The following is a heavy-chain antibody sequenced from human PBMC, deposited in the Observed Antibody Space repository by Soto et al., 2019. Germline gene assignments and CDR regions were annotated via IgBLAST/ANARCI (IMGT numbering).Heavy chain of an antibody. V-gene: IGHV3-33*01. CDR2: IWYDGSNE. D-gene: IGHD1-1*01. CDR1: GFTFSSYG. Sequence: QVQLVESGGGVVQPGRSLRLSCAASGFTFSSYGMHWVRQAPGKGLEWVAVIWYDGSNEYYADSVKGRFTISRDNSKNTLYLQMNSLRAEDTAVYYCARDPADGTEYFQHWGQGTLVTVSS. CDR3: ARDPADGTEYFQH. J-gene: IGHJ1*01.